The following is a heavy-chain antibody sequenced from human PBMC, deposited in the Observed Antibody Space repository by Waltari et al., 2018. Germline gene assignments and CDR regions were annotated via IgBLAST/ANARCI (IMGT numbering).Heavy chain of an antibody. CDR2: IYSSGTT. CDR1: GGSINNNNEF. D-gene: IGHD3-10*02. J-gene: IGHJ4*02. V-gene: IGHV4-39*06. CDR3: ARDRAQAMFGAYRHFDY. Sequence: RLQLQESGPGLVKPSETLSLTCTVSGGSINNNNEFWEWIRQAPGKGLEWIGSIYSSGTTFYNPSLKSRVTLSVDTSNNQFALRLNSVTAADTAVYYCARDRAQAMFGAYRHFDYWGQGAQVTVSS.